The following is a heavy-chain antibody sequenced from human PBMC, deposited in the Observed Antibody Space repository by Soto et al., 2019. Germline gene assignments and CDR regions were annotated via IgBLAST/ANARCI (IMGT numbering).Heavy chain of an antibody. CDR2: IIPIFGTA. V-gene: IGHV1-69*01. CDR3: ARDGYCSSTSCSGG. Sequence: QVQLVQSGAEVKKPGSSVKVSCKASGGTFSSYAISWVRQAPGQGLEWMGGIIPIFGTANYAQKFQGRVTITADECTSTAYMELSRLRSEGTGVYYCARDGYCSSTSCSGGWGQGTLVTVSS. J-gene: IGHJ4*02. CDR1: GGTFSSYA. D-gene: IGHD2-2*03.